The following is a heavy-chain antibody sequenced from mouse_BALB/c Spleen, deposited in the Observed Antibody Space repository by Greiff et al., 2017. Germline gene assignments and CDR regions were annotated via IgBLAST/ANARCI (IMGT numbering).Heavy chain of an antibody. CDR3: AREGDYDLAWFAY. D-gene: IGHD2-4*01. CDR2: IYPGDGDT. CDR1: GYTFTSYW. Sequence: VQLQQSGAELARPGASVKLSCKASGYTFTSYWMQWVKQRPGQGLEWIGAIYPGDGDTRYTQKFKGKATLTADKSSSTAYMQLSSLASEDSAVYYCAREGDYDLAWFAYWGQGTLVTVSA. J-gene: IGHJ3*01. V-gene: IGHV1-87*01.